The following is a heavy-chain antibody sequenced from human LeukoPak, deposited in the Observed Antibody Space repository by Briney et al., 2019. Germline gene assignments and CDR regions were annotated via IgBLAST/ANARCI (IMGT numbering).Heavy chain of an antibody. Sequence: GGSLRLSCAASGFMISSYHMNWVRQAPGKGLEWVSSITSSSSYIAYSDSVKGRFTISRDNAKNSLYLQMNSLRAEDTAVFYCARGQWPDYWGQGTLLIVSS. V-gene: IGHV3-21*01. CDR2: ITSSSSYI. D-gene: IGHD6-19*01. CDR1: GFMISSYH. CDR3: ARGQWPDY. J-gene: IGHJ4*02.